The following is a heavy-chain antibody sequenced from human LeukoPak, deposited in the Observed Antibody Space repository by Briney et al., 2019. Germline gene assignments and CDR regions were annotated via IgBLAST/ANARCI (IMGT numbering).Heavy chain of an antibody. J-gene: IGHJ3*02. CDR2: IYTSGTT. V-gene: IGHV4-4*07. Sequence: SETLSLTCTVSDDSLSGYYCHWIRQSAGKGLVWIRRIYTSGTTNYNPSLNSRVNLSVDTSKRQFSLKLSSVTAADTAVYYCARSRPLYASGNFYNVDAFDIWGQGTMVTVSS. CDR3: ARSRPLYASGNFYNVDAFDI. D-gene: IGHD3-10*01. CDR1: DDSLSGYY.